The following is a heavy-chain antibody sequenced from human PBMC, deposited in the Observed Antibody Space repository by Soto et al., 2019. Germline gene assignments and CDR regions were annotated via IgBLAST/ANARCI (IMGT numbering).Heavy chain of an antibody. CDR1: GGTFSSYA. D-gene: IGHD1-26*01. J-gene: IGHJ6*02. V-gene: IGHV1-69*01. CDR3: ARDRGATRLYYYYGMDV. CDR2: IIPIFGTA. Sequence: QVQLVQSGAEVKKPGSSVKVSCKASGGTFSSYAISWVRQAPGQGLEWMGGIIPIFGTANYARKFQGRVTITADESTSTAYMELSSLRSEDTAAHYCARDRGATRLYYYYGMDVWGQGTTVTVSS.